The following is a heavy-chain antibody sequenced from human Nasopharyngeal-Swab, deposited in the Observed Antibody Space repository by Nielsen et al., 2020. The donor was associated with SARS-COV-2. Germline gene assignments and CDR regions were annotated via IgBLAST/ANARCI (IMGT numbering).Heavy chain of an antibody. CDR3: ARGSTLIDY. D-gene: IGHD1-26*01. CDR1: GYTFTSYG. V-gene: IGHV1-18*01. Sequence: ASVKVSCKASGYTFTSYGISWLRQAPVQGLEWMGWISGNIGTTNYAQNLQGRVTMTTDTSTSTAYMELRNLRSDDTAVYYCARGSTLIDYWGQGTLVTVSS. CDR2: ISGNIGTT. J-gene: IGHJ4*02.